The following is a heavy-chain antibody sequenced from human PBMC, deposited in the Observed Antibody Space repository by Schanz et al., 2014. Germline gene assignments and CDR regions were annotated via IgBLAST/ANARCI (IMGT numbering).Heavy chain of an antibody. J-gene: IGHJ4*02. V-gene: IGHV3-23*01. CDR1: GFTFSIYA. D-gene: IGHD1-7*01. CDR3: AMGGYQLHH. CDR2: ISGSGGST. Sequence: EVQLLESGGGLVQPGGSLRLSCAASGFTFSIYAMTWVRQAPGKGLEWVSGISGSGGSTYDADSVKGRFTISRDNSKNTLYLQMNSLRAEDTAVYYCAMGGYQLHHWGQGTLVTVSS.